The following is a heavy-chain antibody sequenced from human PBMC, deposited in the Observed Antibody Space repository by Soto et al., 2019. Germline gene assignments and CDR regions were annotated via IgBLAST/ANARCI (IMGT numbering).Heavy chain of an antibody. J-gene: IGHJ4*02. CDR3: TTDDPINKN. V-gene: IGHV3-15*01. CDR2: IKSKINGEST. CDR1: GFTFSNAW. Sequence: EVQLVESGGGLVKPGESLRLSCAASGFTFSNAWMSWVRQAPGKGLEWVGRIKSKINGESTDFAAPVRERFTVSRDDLKNTLFLHMNSLKTEDTAVYYCTTDDPINKNWGQGTLVTVSS.